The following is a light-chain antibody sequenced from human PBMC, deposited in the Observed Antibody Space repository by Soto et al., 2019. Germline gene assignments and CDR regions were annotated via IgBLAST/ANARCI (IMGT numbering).Light chain of an antibody. CDR2: SDN. CDR3: STWDDSLNGQV. Sequence: QSVLTQPPSASGTPGQRVTMSCSGSNSNIGSTSVSWYHQLPGTAPELLIYSDNQRPSGVPDRFSGSKSGTSASLAISGLQSEDEADYYCSTWDDSLNGQVFGGGTKLTVL. CDR1: NSNIGSTS. J-gene: IGLJ2*01. V-gene: IGLV1-44*01.